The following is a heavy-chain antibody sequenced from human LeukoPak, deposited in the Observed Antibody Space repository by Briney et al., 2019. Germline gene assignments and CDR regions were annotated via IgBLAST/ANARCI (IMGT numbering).Heavy chain of an antibody. CDR2: IDYSGST. CDR3: ARDASLQTGAFDV. J-gene: IGHJ3*01. D-gene: IGHD5-24*01. V-gene: IGHV4-39*02. Sequence: PSETLSLTCTFSGGSISSYSYYWVWIRQPPGKGLELIGSIDYSGSTNYNPALKSRVTISEDTSKNHFSLNLSSVTAADTAMYYCARDASLQTGAFDVWGQGTMVTVSS. CDR1: GGSISSYSYY.